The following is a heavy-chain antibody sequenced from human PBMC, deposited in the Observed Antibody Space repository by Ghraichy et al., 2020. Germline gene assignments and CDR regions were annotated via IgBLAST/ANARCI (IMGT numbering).Heavy chain of an antibody. V-gene: IGHV3-21*01. CDR2: IRSSSNNI. CDR3: VRDYRDYNDFWSGNDY. CDR1: GFTFSSYT. J-gene: IGHJ4*02. D-gene: IGHD3-3*01. Sequence: GESLNISCAASGFTFSSYTMNWVRQAPGKGLEWVSAIRSSSNNIYYADSVKGRFIISRDNAKNSLYLQMNSLRAGDTAVYYCVRDYRDYNDFWSGNDYWGQGTLVTVSS.